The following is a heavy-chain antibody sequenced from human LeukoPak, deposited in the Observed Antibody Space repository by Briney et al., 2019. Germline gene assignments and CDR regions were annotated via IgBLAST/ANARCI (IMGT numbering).Heavy chain of an antibody. CDR3: VRLRRNTDSSGYYYYYDY. V-gene: IGHV3-21*01. Sequence: GGSLRLSCEASQFSFSSYSFNWVRQAPGQGLKWVSSINKGATHMYYADSMKGRFTVSRDDAKNSLYLQMNSLRAEDTAVYYCVRLRRNTDSSGYYYYYDYWGRGTLVTVSS. CDR1: QFSFSSYS. D-gene: IGHD3-22*01. J-gene: IGHJ4*02. CDR2: INKGATHM.